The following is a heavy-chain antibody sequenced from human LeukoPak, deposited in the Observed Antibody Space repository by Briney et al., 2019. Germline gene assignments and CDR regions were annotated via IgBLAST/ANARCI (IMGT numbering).Heavy chain of an antibody. CDR2: IYYSGST. Sequence: SETLSLTCTVSGGSISSYYWSWIRQPPGKGLEWIGYIYYSGSTNYNPSLKSRVTISVDTSKNQFSLKLSSVTAADTAVYYCARGGGSYDFWSGYYSRAPSATNFDYWGQGTLATVSS. J-gene: IGHJ4*02. D-gene: IGHD3-3*01. V-gene: IGHV4-59*01. CDR3: ARGGGSYDFWSGYYSRAPSATNFDY. CDR1: GGSISSYY.